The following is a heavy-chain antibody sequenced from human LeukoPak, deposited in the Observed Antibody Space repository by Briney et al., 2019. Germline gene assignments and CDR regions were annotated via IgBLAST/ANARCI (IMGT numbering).Heavy chain of an antibody. V-gene: IGHV4-34*01. CDR1: GGSFSGYY. Sequence: SETLSLTCAVYGGSFSGYYWSWIRQPPGKGLEWIGEINHSGSTNYNPSLKSRVTISVDTSKNQFSLKLSSVTAADTAVYYCARTPRRWYYFDYWGQGTLVTVSS. CDR3: ARTPRRWYYFDY. J-gene: IGHJ4*02. CDR2: INHSGST. D-gene: IGHD5-24*01.